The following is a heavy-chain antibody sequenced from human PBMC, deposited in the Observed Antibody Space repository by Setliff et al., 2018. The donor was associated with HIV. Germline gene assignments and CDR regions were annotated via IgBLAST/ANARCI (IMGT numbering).Heavy chain of an antibody. CDR2: IYTSGST. CDR1: GGSISSGSYY. D-gene: IGHD3-10*01. Sequence: SETLSLTCTVSGGSISSGSYYWSWIRQPAGKGLEWIGHIYTSGSTNYNPSLKSRVTISVDTSKNQFSLKLSSVTAADTAVYYCARVGVDVVRHYYYYMDVWGKGTTVTVSS. CDR3: ARVGVDVVRHYYYYMDV. V-gene: IGHV4-61*09. J-gene: IGHJ6*03.